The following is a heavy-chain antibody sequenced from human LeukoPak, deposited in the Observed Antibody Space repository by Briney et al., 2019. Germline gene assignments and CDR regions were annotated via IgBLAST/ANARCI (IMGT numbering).Heavy chain of an antibody. D-gene: IGHD3-22*01. CDR2: IIPIFGTA. Sequence: SVKVSCKASGGTFSSYAISWVRQAPGQGLEWMGGIIPIFGTANYAQKFQGRVTITADESTSTAYMELSSLRSEDTAVYYCARVNTHYYYDSSGFPDDAFDIWGQGTMVTVSS. V-gene: IGHV1-69*13. CDR1: GGTFSSYA. CDR3: ARVNTHYYYDSSGFPDDAFDI. J-gene: IGHJ3*02.